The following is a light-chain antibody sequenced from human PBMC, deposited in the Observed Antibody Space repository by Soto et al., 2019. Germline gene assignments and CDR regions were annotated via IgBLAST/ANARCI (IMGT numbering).Light chain of an antibody. CDR3: QRYDSLRT. V-gene: IGKV3-20*01. CDR1: QSVRSNF. Sequence: IVLTQSQGTLSLSPGERATLSCRASQSVRSNFLAWYQQKPGQAPRLLIYGASNRATGIPDRFSGSGSGTDFTLTITRLEAEDFAMYYCQRYDSLRTFGQGTKVDIK. CDR2: GAS. J-gene: IGKJ1*01.